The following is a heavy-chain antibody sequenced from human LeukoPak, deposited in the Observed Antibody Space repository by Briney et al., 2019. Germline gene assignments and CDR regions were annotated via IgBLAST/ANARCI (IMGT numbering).Heavy chain of an antibody. CDR2: LSYDGSNR. Sequence: GGSLRLSCAASGFTFSSFGMHWVRQAPGKGLEGVAVLSYDGSNRYYADSVKGRFTISRDNSKNTLYLQMNSLRAEDTAVYYCAKDASTVTLHADYWGQGTLVTVSS. CDR3: AKDASTVTLHADY. J-gene: IGHJ4*02. CDR1: GFTFSSFG. V-gene: IGHV3-30*18. D-gene: IGHD4-17*01.